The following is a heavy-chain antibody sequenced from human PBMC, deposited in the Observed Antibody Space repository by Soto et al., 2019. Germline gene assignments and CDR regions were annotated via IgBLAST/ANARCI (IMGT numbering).Heavy chain of an antibody. Sequence: QITLKESGPTLVKPTQTLTLTCTFSGFSLSTSGVGVGWIRQPPGKALEWLALIYWDDDKRYSPSLKSRLTITKDTSKNQVVLTMTNMDPVDTATYYCAHRRIRANDILTGYYSRSTNWFDPWGQGTLVTVSS. CDR2: IYWDDDK. J-gene: IGHJ5*02. V-gene: IGHV2-5*02. D-gene: IGHD3-9*01. CDR3: AHRRIRANDILTGYYSRSTNWFDP. CDR1: GFSLSTSGVG.